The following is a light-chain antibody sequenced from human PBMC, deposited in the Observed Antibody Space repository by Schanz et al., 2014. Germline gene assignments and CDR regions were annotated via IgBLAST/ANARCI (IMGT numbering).Light chain of an antibody. CDR2: DAS. Sequence: VLTQSPGTLSLSPGERATLSCRASQSVNSYLAWYQQKPGLAPRLLIYDASNRATGIPARFSGSGSGTEFTLTISSLQSEDFAVYYCQQYNNWPQTFGQGTKLEIK. J-gene: IGKJ2*01. CDR3: QQYNNWPQT. V-gene: IGKV3-15*01. CDR1: QSVNSY.